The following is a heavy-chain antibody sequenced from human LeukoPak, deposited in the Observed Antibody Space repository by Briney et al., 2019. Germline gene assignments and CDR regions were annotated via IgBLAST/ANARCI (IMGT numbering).Heavy chain of an antibody. D-gene: IGHD6-19*01. CDR1: GSSFTNYW. CDR2: IYLGDSDT. CDR3: ARRASYSSGWYFDY. J-gene: IGHJ4*02. V-gene: IGHV5-51*01. Sequence: GESLQISCKGSGSSFTNYWIGWVRQMPGKGLEWMGIIYLGDSDTRYSPSFQGQVTISADKSISTAYLQWSSLKASDSALYYCARRASYSSGWYFDYWGQGTLVTVSS.